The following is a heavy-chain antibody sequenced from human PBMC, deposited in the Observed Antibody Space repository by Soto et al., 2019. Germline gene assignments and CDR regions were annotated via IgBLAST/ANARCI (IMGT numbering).Heavy chain of an antibody. D-gene: IGHD4-17*01. J-gene: IGHJ4*02. CDR3: AIADYGDDDY. V-gene: IGHV1-18*01. CDR2: IKAYSGNT. Sequence: QLPLVQSGAEAKNPGASVKVSCKASGYTFPTSTISWVRQAPGQGLEWMGWIKAYSGNTNYAQKLQGGVTMTTDTSTNTAYMELRSLTTDDTAIYYCAIADYGDDDYWGQGTLVTVSS. CDR1: GYTFPTST.